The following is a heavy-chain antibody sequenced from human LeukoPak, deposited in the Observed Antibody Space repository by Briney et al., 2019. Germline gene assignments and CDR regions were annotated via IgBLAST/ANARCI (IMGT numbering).Heavy chain of an antibody. Sequence: ASVKVSCKASGYTFTSHAMNWVRQAPGQGLEWMGWINPNSGGTSYAQKFQGRVTMTRDTSISTAYMELSRLRSDDTAVYYCARGPSRGLVTLGVWWFDPWGQGTLVTVSS. CDR2: INPNSGGT. CDR3: ARGPSRGLVTLGVWWFDP. D-gene: IGHD3/OR15-3a*01. CDR1: GYTFTSHA. J-gene: IGHJ5*02. V-gene: IGHV1-2*02.